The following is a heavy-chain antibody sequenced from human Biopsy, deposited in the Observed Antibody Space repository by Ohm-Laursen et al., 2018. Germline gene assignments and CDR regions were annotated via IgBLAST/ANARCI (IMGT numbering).Heavy chain of an antibody. J-gene: IGHJ4*02. CDR1: GGSINSGGHF. V-gene: IGHV4-31*01. D-gene: IGHD5-12*01. CDR3: ARADMVTTIVDY. Sequence: TLSLTCRVSGGSINSGGHFWGWVRQSPGKGLEWIGYIYDNGDTYYNPSLMSLVSISADTSKNQVSLRLNSVTAADTAVYYCARADMVTTIVDYWGQGTLVTVSS. CDR2: IYDNGDT.